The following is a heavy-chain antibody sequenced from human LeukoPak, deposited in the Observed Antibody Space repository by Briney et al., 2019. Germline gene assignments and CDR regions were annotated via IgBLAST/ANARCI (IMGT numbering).Heavy chain of an antibody. V-gene: IGHV3-74*01. J-gene: IGHJ4*02. CDR1: GSYW. Sequence: GGSLRLSCAASGSYWMHWVRQAPGKGLVWVSRINSDGSWTSYADSVKGRFTISKDNAKNTVCLQMNNLRAEDTAVYYCVSFYETYWGRGTLVTVSS. CDR3: VSFYETY. CDR2: INSDGSWT. D-gene: IGHD2/OR15-2a*01.